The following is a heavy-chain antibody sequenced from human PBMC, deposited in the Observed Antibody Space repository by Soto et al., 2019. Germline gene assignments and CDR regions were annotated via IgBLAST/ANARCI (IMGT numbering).Heavy chain of an antibody. CDR3: AREVYSDYEYDGFDV. CDR1: GFTFRRHW. D-gene: IGHD4-17*01. Sequence: EVQLVESGGGLVQPGGSLRLSCGASGFTFRRHWMHWVRQTPGKGLVWVSRINTDGSGTSYADSVQGRFTISRDNAKNTLYLQMSSLRAEDTAVYYCAREVYSDYEYDGFDVWGQGTTVTVSS. CDR2: INTDGSGT. V-gene: IGHV3-74*01. J-gene: IGHJ3*01.